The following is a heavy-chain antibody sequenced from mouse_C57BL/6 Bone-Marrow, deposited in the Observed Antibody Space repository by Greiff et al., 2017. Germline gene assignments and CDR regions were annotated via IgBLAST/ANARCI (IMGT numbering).Heavy chain of an antibody. V-gene: IGHV1-15*01. CDR3: TREMDY. CDR1: GYTFTDYE. J-gene: IGHJ4*01. CDR2: IDPETGGT. Sequence: QVQLQQSGAELVRPGASVTLSCKASGYTFTDYEMHWVKQTPVYGLEWIGAIDPETGGTAYNQKFKGKAILTADKSSSTAYMELRSLTSEDSAVYYCTREMDYWGQGTSVTVSS.